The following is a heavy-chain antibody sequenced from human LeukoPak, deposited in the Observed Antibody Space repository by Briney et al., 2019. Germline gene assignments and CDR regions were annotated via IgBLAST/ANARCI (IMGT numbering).Heavy chain of an antibody. CDR3: ARGGSGSGGDFDY. V-gene: IGHV4-39*01. CDR1: GGSISASSYY. J-gene: IGHJ4*02. D-gene: IGHD2-15*01. CDR2: IYYSGTT. Sequence: PSETLSLTCTVSGGSISASSYYWGWIRQPPGKGLEWIATIYYSGTTYYNPSLKSRVTISVDTSKNQFSLSLSSVTAADTAVYYCARGGSGSGGDFDYGAKGTLVPVS.